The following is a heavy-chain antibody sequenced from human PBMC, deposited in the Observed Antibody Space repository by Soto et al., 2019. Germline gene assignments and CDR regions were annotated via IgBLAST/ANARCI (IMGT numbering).Heavy chain of an antibody. CDR2: IDYSGST. J-gene: IGHJ5*02. CDR1: GDSITNYY. V-gene: IGHV4-59*13. Sequence: NPSETLSLTCTVSGDSITNYYWSWIRQPPGKGLEWIGYIDYSGSTKYNPSHESRVTLSVDTSKKQISLKLSSVSAADTAVYYCARLGGYGVQWGWFDPCGQGTLVTVSS. D-gene: IGHD2-8*01. CDR3: ARLGGYGVQWGWFDP.